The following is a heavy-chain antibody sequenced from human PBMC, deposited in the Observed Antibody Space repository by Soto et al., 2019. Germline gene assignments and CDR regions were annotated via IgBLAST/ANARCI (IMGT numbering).Heavy chain of an antibody. CDR1: GFTFSTFA. D-gene: IGHD1-1*01. V-gene: IGHV3-23*01. CDR2: INERGGST. CDR3: AKDKSGTTAFDI. J-gene: IGHJ3*02. Sequence: PGGSLRLSCADSGFTFSTFALSWVRQAPGKGLEWVSAINERGGSTYYADSVKGRFTISRDNSKNTLYLQMNSLRAEDTALYYCAKDKSGTTAFDIWGRGTMVTVSS.